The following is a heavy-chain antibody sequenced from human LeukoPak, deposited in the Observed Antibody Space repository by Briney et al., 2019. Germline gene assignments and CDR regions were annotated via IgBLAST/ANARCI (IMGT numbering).Heavy chain of an antibody. Sequence: SETLSLTCTVSGYSIGSGYYWDWIRQTPGKGLEWVGSIHHSGATYYNPSLKSRVTISMESPRDQFSLTLSSATAADTALYFCARHPPRPTWDFDYWGQGTLVIVST. D-gene: IGHD1-26*01. CDR1: GYSIGSGYY. J-gene: IGHJ4*02. V-gene: IGHV4-38-2*02. CDR3: ARHPPRPTWDFDY. CDR2: IHHSGAT.